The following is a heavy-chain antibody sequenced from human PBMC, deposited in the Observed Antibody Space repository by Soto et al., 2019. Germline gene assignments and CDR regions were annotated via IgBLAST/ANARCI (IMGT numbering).Heavy chain of an antibody. CDR1: GFTFSSYA. Sequence: GGSLRLSCAASGFTFSSYAMSWVRQAPGKGLEWVSAISGSGGSTYYAASVKGRFTISRDNSKNTLYLQMNSLRAEDTAVYYCAKDVGIVVVRAAIAYYYYGMDVWGQGTTVTVSS. D-gene: IGHD2-2*01. J-gene: IGHJ6*02. CDR2: ISGSGGST. V-gene: IGHV3-23*01. CDR3: AKDVGIVVVRAAIAYYYYGMDV.